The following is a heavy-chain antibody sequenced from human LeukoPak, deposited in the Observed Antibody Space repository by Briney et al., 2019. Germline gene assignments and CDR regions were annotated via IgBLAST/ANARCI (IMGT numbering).Heavy chain of an antibody. CDR3: STGVIAVSGGVFDF. CDR2: IIPILGIA. Sequence: PGASVKVSCKASGGTFSSYAISWVRQAPGQGLEWMGRIIPILGIANYAQRFHGRVTMTEDTSTDTAYLELSNLRSDDTALYYCSTGVIAVSGGVFDFWGPGTLVTVSS. V-gene: IGHV1-69*04. J-gene: IGHJ4*02. CDR1: GGTFSSYA. D-gene: IGHD6-19*01.